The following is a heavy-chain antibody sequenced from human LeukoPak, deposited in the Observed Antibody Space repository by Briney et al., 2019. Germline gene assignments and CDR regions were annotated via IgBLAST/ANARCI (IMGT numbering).Heavy chain of an antibody. CDR3: ARVGYDSSGYFLTWLDP. Sequence: GGSLRLSCAASGFTFSIYWMSCVRQAPGKGLEWVANIKQDGSEKYYVDSVKGRFTISRDNAKNSLYLQMNSLRAEDTAVYYCARVGYDSSGYFLTWLDPWGQGTLVTVSS. D-gene: IGHD3-22*01. J-gene: IGHJ5*02. CDR2: IKQDGSEK. V-gene: IGHV3-7*01. CDR1: GFTFSIYW.